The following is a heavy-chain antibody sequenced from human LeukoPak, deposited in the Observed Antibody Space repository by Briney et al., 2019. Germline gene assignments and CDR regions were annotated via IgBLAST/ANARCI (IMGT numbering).Heavy chain of an antibody. V-gene: IGHV3-49*03. CDR1: GFTLGDYL. CDR3: SRGSGWLSVY. CDR2: ISGGTT. Sequence: GGSLRLSCTASGFTLGDYLMSCFRQAPGKGLEWIGFISGGTTEYAASVKGRFTISRDDSTSIAYLQMNSLTTEDTAVYYCSRGSGWLSVYWGQGTLVTVSS. J-gene: IGHJ4*02. D-gene: IGHD6-19*01.